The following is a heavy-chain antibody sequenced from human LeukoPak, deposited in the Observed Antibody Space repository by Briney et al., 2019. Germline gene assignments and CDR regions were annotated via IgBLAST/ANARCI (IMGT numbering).Heavy chain of an antibody. CDR2: MNPNSGNT. Sequence: ASVKVPCKASGYTFTSYDINWVRQATGQGLEWMGWMNPNSGNTGYAQKFQGRVTITRNTSISTAYMELSSLRSEDTAVYYCARGRHYYGSGSYYYWGQGTLVTVSS. V-gene: IGHV1-8*03. CDR1: GYTFTSYD. J-gene: IGHJ4*02. D-gene: IGHD3-10*01. CDR3: ARGRHYYGSGSYYY.